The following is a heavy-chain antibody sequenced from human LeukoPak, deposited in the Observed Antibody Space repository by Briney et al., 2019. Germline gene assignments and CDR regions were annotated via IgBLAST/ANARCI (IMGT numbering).Heavy chain of an antibody. V-gene: IGHV1-18*01. CDR1: GYTFTSYG. CDR2: ISAYNGNT. Sequence: ASVKVPCKASGYTFTSYGISWVRQAPGQGLEWMGWISAYNGNTNYAQKLQGRVTMTTDTSTSTAYMELRSLRSDDTAVYYCARYGREVVPAASYFDYWGQGTLVTVSS. D-gene: IGHD2-2*01. CDR3: ARYGREVVPAASYFDY. J-gene: IGHJ4*02.